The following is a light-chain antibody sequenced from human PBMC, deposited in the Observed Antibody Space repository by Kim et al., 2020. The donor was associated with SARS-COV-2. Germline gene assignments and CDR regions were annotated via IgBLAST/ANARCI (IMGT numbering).Light chain of an antibody. CDR3: HQYHTYPLT. J-gene: IGKJ4*01. CDR2: NAS. CDR1: QSISSW. V-gene: IGKV1-5*01. Sequence: SASVGDRVTITCRASQSISSWLAWYQQKPGKAPKLLIYNASSLESGVPSRFSGSGSGTEFTLTISSLQSDDFATYYCHQYHTYPLTFGEGTKVEI.